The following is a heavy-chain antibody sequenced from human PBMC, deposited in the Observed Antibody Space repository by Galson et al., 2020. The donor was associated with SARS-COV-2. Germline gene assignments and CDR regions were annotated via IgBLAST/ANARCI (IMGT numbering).Heavy chain of an antibody. V-gene: IGHV1-18*04. J-gene: IGHJ6*03. D-gene: IGHD3-3*01. CDR3: ARTPVDVWSGPGVHLYYYYMDV. CDR1: GYHFNIFG. Sequence: ASVKVSCKASGYHFNIFGISWVRQAPGQGPEWIAWINGDNDKMHCAQSLQGRVTLTTDTSTTTAYMELRSLRPDDTAVYFCARTPVDVWSGPGVHLYYYYMDVWGKGTSVTVSS. CDR2: INGDNDKM.